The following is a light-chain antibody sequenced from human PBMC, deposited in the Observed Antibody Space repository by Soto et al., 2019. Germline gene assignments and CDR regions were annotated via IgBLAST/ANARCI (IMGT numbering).Light chain of an antibody. CDR1: SSDVGGYKF. V-gene: IGLV2-11*01. Sequence: QSALTQPRSVSGSPGQSVTISCTGTSSDVGGYKFASWYQQHPGKAPKFMIYEVSKRPSGVPDRFSGSKSGNTAFLTISGLQAEDEADYYCCSYAGFYTSVFGTGTKLTVL. J-gene: IGLJ1*01. CDR2: EVS. CDR3: CSYAGFYTSV.